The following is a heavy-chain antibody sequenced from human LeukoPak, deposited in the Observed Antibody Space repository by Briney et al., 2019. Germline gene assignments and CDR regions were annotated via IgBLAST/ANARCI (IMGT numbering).Heavy chain of an antibody. V-gene: IGHV3-30*02. J-gene: IGHJ6*03. CDR1: GFTFSTYG. CDR3: AKIGRSYDFWTGYYEEEVDYMDV. D-gene: IGHD3-3*01. CDR2: IRYVGINK. Sequence: GGSLRLSCAASGFTFSTYGMHWVRQAPGKGLEWVSFIRYVGINKYYADSVKGRFTISRDSSKNTLYLQMNSLRAEDTAVYYCAKIGRSYDFWTGYYEEEVDYMDVWGKGTTVTVSS.